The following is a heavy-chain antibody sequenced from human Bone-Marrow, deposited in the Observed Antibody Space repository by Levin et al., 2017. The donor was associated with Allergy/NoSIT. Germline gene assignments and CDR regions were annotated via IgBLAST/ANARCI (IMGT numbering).Heavy chain of an antibody. Sequence: GGSLRLSCEASEFTVWTYYMSWVRQAPGKGLEWVSIIYTGGSTYYADSVKGRFTISRDDSKNTLYLQMNSLRAEDSAVYYCARDSARGIAARRHYYGMDVWGQGTTVTVSS. CDR2: IYTGGST. V-gene: IGHV3-66*02. D-gene: IGHD6-13*01. J-gene: IGHJ6*02. CDR3: ARDSARGIAARRHYYGMDV. CDR1: EFTVWTYY.